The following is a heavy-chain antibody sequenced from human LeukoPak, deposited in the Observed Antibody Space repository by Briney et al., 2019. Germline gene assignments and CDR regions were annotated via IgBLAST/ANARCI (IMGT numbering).Heavy chain of an antibody. J-gene: IGHJ5*02. CDR3: ARVTTVTSANWFDP. CDR1: GGSISSYY. D-gene: IGHD4-17*01. V-gene: IGHV4-59*12. Sequence: SETLSLTCTVSGGSISSYYWSWIRQPPGKGLEWIGYIYYSGSTNYNPSLKSRVTISVGTSKNQFSLKLSSVTAADTAVYYCARVTTVTSANWFDPWGQGTLVTVSS. CDR2: IYYSGST.